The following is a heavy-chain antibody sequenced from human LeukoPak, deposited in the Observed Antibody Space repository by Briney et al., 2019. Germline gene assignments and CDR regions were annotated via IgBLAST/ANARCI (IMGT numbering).Heavy chain of an antibody. CDR1: GFTFSNYG. Sequence: PGGSLRLPCAASGFTFSNYGVNWVRQAPGKGLEWVSTISGSGGSTFYADSVKGRFTISRDNSKNTLYLQMNSLRAEDTAVYYCARDTSGWPFNYFYYGMDVWGQGTTVTVSS. D-gene: IGHD6-19*01. V-gene: IGHV3-23*01. J-gene: IGHJ6*02. CDR3: ARDTSGWPFNYFYYGMDV. CDR2: ISGSGGST.